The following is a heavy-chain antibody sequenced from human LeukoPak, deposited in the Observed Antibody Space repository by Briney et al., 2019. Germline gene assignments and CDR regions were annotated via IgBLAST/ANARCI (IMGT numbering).Heavy chain of an antibody. J-gene: IGHJ4*02. CDR1: GFTFSSYG. CDR3: AKGSVGGSYRPVDY. V-gene: IGHV3-30*18. D-gene: IGHD3-16*02. Sequence: GRSLRLSCAASGFTFSSYGMHWVRQAPGKGLEWVAVISYDGSNKYYADSVKGRFTISRDNSKNTLYLQMNSLRVEDTAVYYCAKGSVGGSYRPVDYWGQGTLVTVSP. CDR2: ISYDGSNK.